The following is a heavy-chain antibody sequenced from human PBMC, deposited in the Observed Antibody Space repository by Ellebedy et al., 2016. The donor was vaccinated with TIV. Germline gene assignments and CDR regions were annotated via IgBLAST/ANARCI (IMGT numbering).Heavy chain of an antibody. CDR2: INTDRGDT. V-gene: IGHV1-2*06. CDR3: ARGLGWLKRDSDY. Sequence: ASVKVSCKASGYTFTGYYIHWVRQDPGEGLEWMGRINTDRGDTDYAQKFQGRVTMTRDTSISTAYMEMSRLRSDDTAVYFCARGLGWLKRDSDYWGQGTLVTVSS. CDR1: GYTFTGYY. J-gene: IGHJ4*02. D-gene: IGHD5-24*01.